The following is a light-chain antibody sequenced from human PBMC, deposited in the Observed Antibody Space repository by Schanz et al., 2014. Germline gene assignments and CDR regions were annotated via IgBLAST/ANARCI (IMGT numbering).Light chain of an antibody. V-gene: IGLV1-40*01. CDR3: CSYGGDNIFVK. Sequence: QSVLTQPPSVSGAPGQRVSISCAGSSSNIGAGYDVHWFQQHPGTAPKLLIYGNSDRPSGVPDRFFGSKSGTSASLTISGLQAEDEADYYCCSYGGDNIFVKFGGGTKLTVL. CDR2: GNS. J-gene: IGLJ2*01. CDR1: SSNIGAGYD.